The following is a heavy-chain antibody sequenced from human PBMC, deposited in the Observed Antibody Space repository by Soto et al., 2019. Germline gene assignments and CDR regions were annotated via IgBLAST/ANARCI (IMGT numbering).Heavy chain of an antibody. V-gene: IGHV4-59*01. J-gene: IGHJ4*02. CDR1: GGSISSNF. CDR3: ARGGSRSSEGFDY. D-gene: IGHD6-6*01. CDR2: INYSGST. Sequence: SENLSLTCTVSGGSISSNFWSLVRQPPGKGLGWIGHINYSGSTNKSSSLKSRVNISLDTSKKQFCLVLGLLAAADIAIYSSARGGSRSSEGFDYWGRGTLVTVSS.